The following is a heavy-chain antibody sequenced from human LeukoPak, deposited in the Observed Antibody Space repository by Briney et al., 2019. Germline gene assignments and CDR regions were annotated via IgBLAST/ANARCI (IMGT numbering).Heavy chain of an antibody. D-gene: IGHD3-9*01. J-gene: IGHJ6*02. CDR2: IWYDGSNK. V-gene: IGHV3-33*01. CDR3: ARDGDYDILTGYYRSYMDV. Sequence: PGGSLRLSCAASGFTFSSYGMHWVRQAPGKGLEWVAVIWYDGSNKYYADSVKGRFTISRDNAKNSLYLQMNSLRAEDTAVYYCARDGDYDILTGYYRSYMDVWGQGTTVTVSS. CDR1: GFTFSSYG.